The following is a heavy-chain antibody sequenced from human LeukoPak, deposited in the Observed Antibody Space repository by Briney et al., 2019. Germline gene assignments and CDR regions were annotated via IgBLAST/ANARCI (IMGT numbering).Heavy chain of an antibody. CDR1: GFTVSSAY. Sequence: GGSLRLSCAASGFTVSSAYMSWVRQAPGKGLEWVSVVYGGDTTYYADSVQGRFTISRDNSKNTLYLQMNSLRAEDTAVYYCARDAHTGSGTYWGGVDYYYGLDVWGQGTTVTVSS. V-gene: IGHV3-66*01. CDR2: VYGGDTT. D-gene: IGHD3-10*01. J-gene: IGHJ6*02. CDR3: ARDAHTGSGTYWGGVDYYYGLDV.